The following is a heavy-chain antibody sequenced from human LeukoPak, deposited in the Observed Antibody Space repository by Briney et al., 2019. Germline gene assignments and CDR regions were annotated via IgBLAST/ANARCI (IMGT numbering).Heavy chain of an antibody. CDR1: GGSISSYY. CDR2: IYYSGST. CDR3: ARGASSSSGGYYYYYMDV. D-gene: IGHD6-6*01. Sequence: ETLSLTCTVSGGSISSYYWSWIRQPPGKGLEWIGYIYYSGSTNYNPSLKSRVTISVDTSKNQFSLKLSSVTAADTAVYYCARGASSSSGGYYYYYMDVWGKGTTVTVSS. J-gene: IGHJ6*03. V-gene: IGHV4-59*01.